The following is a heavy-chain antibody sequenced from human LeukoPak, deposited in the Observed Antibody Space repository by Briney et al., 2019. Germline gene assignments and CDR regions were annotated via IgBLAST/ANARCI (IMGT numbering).Heavy chain of an antibody. D-gene: IGHD3-9*01. J-gene: IGHJ6*02. V-gene: IGHV1-24*01. CDR1: GYTLTELS. Sequence: ASVKVFCKVSGYTLTELSMHWVRQAPGKGLEWMGGFDPEDGETIYAQKFQGRVTMTEDTSTDTAYMELSSLRSEDTAVYYCARDRDYDISGVYYYGMDVWGQGTTVTVSS. CDR2: FDPEDGET. CDR3: ARDRDYDISGVYYYGMDV.